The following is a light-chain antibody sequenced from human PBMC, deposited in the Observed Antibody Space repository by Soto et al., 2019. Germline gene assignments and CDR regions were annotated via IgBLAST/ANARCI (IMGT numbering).Light chain of an antibody. CDR2: EVS. CDR3: GSYTGSIYV. V-gene: IGLV2-14*01. CDR1: SSDVGGYKF. Sequence: QSVLTQPASVSGSPGQSITISCTGTSSDVGGYKFVSWYQQHPGKAPKLMIYEVSNRPSGVSSRFSGSKSGNTASLTISGLQAEDEADYYCGSYTGSIYVFGPGT. J-gene: IGLJ1*01.